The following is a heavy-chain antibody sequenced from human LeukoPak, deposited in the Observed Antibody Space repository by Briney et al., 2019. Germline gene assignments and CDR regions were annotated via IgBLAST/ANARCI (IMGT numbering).Heavy chain of an antibody. V-gene: IGHV3-21*01. CDR2: ISSISSYI. J-gene: IGHJ4*02. CDR3: ARDTGGGILTGYSYYFDY. Sequence: PGGSLRLSGAASGFTFSSYSMNWVRQAPGKRLDGVSSISSISSYIYYADSVKGRFTISRDDAQNSLYLQMNSLRAEDTAVYYCARDTGGGILTGYSYYFDYWGQGTLVTVSS. D-gene: IGHD3-9*01. CDR1: GFTFSSYS.